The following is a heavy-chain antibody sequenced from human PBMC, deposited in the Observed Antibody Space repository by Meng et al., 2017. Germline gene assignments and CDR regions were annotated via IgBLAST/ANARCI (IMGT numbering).Heavy chain of an antibody. CDR2: ISSSGSTI. D-gene: IGHD6-13*01. CDR1: GFTFSSYE. CDR3: AGELRWDLYSSSWYAAFDI. V-gene: IGHV3-48*03. Sequence: GESLKISCAASGFTFSSYEMNWVRQAPGKGLEWVSYISSSGSTIYYADSVKGRFTISRDNAKNSLYLQMNSLRAEDTAVYYCAGELRWDLYSSSWYAAFDIWGQGTMVTVSS. J-gene: IGHJ3*02.